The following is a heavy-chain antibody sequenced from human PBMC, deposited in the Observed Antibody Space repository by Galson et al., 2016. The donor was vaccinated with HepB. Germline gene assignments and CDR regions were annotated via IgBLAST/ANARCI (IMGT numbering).Heavy chain of an antibody. CDR1: GFTFSSYW. CDR3: ATGGGRRSKYYGMDV. CDR2: IDSDGITT. D-gene: IGHD1-26*01. Sequence: SLRLSCAASGFTFSSYWMYWVRQAPGKGLGWVSRIDSDGITTAYADSVKGRFTISRDNAKNTLYLQMNSLSAEDTAVYYCATGGGRRSKYYGMDVWGHGTMVTVSS. J-gene: IGHJ6*02. V-gene: IGHV3-74*01.